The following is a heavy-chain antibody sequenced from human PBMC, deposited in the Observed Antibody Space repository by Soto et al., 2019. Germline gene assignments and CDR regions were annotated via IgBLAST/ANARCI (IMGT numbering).Heavy chain of an antibody. CDR1: GYTFTGDY. D-gene: IGHD1-26*01. J-gene: IGHJ4*02. V-gene: IGHV1-2*02. CDR3: ARYTGSNSLFDS. CDR2: INPKSGYT. Sequence: QVQLVQSGAEVKKPGASVSVSCKAPGYTFTGDYLHWVRQAPGQGLEWMAWINPKSGYTKSAQKFQARVTLTRDTSSSTAYMELRSLRSEDTAVYFCARYTGSNSLFDSWGQGTLVTVSS.